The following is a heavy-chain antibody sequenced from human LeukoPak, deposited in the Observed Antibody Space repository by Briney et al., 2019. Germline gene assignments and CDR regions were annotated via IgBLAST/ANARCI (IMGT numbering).Heavy chain of an antibody. CDR1: GYTFTSYD. V-gene: IGHV1-8*03. Sequence: GASVKVSCKASGYTFTSYDINWVRQATGQGLEWMGWMNPNSGNTGYAQKFQGRVTITRNTSISTAYVELSSLRSEDMAVYYCARGEGYSYGLDYWGQGTLVTVSS. D-gene: IGHD5-18*01. J-gene: IGHJ4*02. CDR2: MNPNSGNT. CDR3: ARGEGYSYGLDY.